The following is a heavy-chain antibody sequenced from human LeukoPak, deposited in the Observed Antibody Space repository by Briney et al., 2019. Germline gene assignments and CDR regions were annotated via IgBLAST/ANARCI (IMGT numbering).Heavy chain of an antibody. Sequence: GGSLRLSCAASGFTFNNYAMSWVRQAPGKGLEWVSTISGSGDSTYYADSVKGRFTISRDNSKNTLYLQMNSLRAEDTAVYYCAKSDSSGYYPYAEYFQHWGQGTLVTVSS. J-gene: IGHJ1*01. CDR2: ISGSGDST. CDR3: AKSDSSGYYPYAEYFQH. CDR1: GFTFNNYA. D-gene: IGHD3-22*01. V-gene: IGHV3-23*01.